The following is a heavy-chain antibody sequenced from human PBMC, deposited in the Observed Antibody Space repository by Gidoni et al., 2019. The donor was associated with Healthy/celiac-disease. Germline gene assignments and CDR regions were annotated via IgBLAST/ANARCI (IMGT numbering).Heavy chain of an antibody. V-gene: IGHV3-49*04. CDR3: TRDLYYDILTGYYTYFDY. CDR2: IRSKAYGGTT. J-gene: IGHJ4*02. D-gene: IGHD3-9*01. CDR1: GFTFVDYA. Sequence: EVQLVESGGGLVQPGRSLRLSCTASGFTFVDYAMSWVRQAPGKGLEWVGFIRSKAYGGTTEYAASVKGRFTISRDDSKSIAYLQMNSLKTEDTAVYYCTRDLYYDILTGYYTYFDYWGQGTLVTVSS.